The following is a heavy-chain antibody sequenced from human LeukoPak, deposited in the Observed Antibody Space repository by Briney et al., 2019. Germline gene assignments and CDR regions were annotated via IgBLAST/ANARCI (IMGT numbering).Heavy chain of an antibody. V-gene: IGHV1-69*04. Sequence: SVKLSCKASGGTFSSYAISWVRQAPGQGLEWMGRIIPILGIANYAQKFKGRVTITADKSTSTAYMELSSLRSEDTAVYYCARAQFYCSGGSCYSEFDYWGQRTLVTVSS. D-gene: IGHD2-15*01. CDR2: IIPILGIA. CDR1: GGTFSSYA. CDR3: ARAQFYCSGGSCYSEFDY. J-gene: IGHJ4*02.